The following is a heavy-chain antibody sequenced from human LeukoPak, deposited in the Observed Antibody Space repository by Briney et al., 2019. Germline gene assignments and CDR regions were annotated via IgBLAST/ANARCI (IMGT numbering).Heavy chain of an antibody. CDR1: GFTFSTYA. Sequence: GGSLRLSCAASGFTFSTYAMSWVRQAPGKGLEWVSAISGSGVNTYYADSVEGRFTISRDNSKNTLYVQMNSLRVEDTAVYYCAKDGGSYPHYFDYWGQGTLVTVSS. J-gene: IGHJ4*02. CDR2: ISGSGVNT. CDR3: AKDGGSYPHYFDY. D-gene: IGHD1-26*01. V-gene: IGHV3-23*01.